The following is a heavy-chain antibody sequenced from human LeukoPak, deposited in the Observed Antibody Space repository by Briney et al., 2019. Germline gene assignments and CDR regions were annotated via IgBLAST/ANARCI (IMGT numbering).Heavy chain of an antibody. CDR1: GFTFSSYG. V-gene: IGHV3-30*03. Sequence: GGSLRLSCAASGFTFSSYGMHWVRQAPGKGLEWVAVISYDGSNKYYADSVKGRFTISRDNSKNTLYLQMNSLRPEDTAVYYCARGPFTMVRGLNRGHYFDYWGQGTLVTVSS. CDR3: ARGPFTMVRGLNRGHYFDY. D-gene: IGHD3-10*01. J-gene: IGHJ4*02. CDR2: ISYDGSNK.